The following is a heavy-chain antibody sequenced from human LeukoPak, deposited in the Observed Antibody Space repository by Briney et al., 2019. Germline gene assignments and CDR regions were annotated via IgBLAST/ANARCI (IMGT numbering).Heavy chain of an antibody. CDR1: GFTFSDYW. CDR3: ARGTEDFDY. V-gene: IGHV3-7*01. Sequence: GGSLRLSCRDSGFTFSDYWMSWLRQAPGKGLEWVANIKQDGSLKYYADSVRGRFTISRDNAEKSLSLQMTSLRADDTAVYYCARGTEDFDYWGPGTLVTVSS. D-gene: IGHD1-1*01. CDR2: IKQDGSLK. J-gene: IGHJ4*02.